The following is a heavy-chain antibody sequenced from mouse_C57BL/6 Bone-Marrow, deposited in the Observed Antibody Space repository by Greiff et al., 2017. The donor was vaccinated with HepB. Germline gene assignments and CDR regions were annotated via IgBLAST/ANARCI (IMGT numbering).Heavy chain of an antibody. CDR2: ISSGSSTI. D-gene: IGHD1-1*01. CDR3: ARNGSRSYWYFDV. CDR1: GFTFSDYG. Sequence: EVKVVESGGGLVKPGGSLKLSCAASGFTFSDYGMHWVRQAPEKGLEWVAYISSGSSTIYYADTVKGRFTISRDNAKNTLFLQMTSLRSEDTAMYYCARNGSRSYWYFDVWGTGTTVTVSS. V-gene: IGHV5-17*01. J-gene: IGHJ1*03.